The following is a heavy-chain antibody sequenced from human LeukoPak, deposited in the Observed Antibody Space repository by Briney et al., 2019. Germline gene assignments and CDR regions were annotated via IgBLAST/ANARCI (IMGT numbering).Heavy chain of an antibody. J-gene: IGHJ6*02. V-gene: IGHV4-34*01. D-gene: IGHD5-18*01. CDR1: GGFFSGYY. CDR2: INHSGST. CDR3: ARGKTAYYYGLYV. Sequence: SSETLCLTCAVYGGFFSGYYWSWIRQPPGKGLEWIGEINHSGSTNYNPSLKSRVTISVDTSKHQFSLKLSSVTAGETAVYYCARGKTAYYYGLYVWGQGTTVTVSS.